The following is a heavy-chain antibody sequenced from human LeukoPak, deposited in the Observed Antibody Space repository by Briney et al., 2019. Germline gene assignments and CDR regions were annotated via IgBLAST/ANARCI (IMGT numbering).Heavy chain of an antibody. CDR2: ISGSGGST. V-gene: IGHV3-23*01. J-gene: IGHJ4*02. D-gene: IGHD4-17*01. CDR1: GFTFSSYA. Sequence: GGSLRLSCAASGFTFSSYAMSWVRQAPGKGLEWVSAISGSGGSTYYADSVKGRFTISRDNSKNSLYLQMNSLRAEDTAVYYCARDHDYGDYVCGYWGQGTLVTVSS. CDR3: ARDHDYGDYVCGY.